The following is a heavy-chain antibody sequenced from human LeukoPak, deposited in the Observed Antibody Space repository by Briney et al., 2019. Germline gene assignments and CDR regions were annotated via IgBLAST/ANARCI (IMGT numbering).Heavy chain of an antibody. D-gene: IGHD4-17*01. CDR1: GFSFSGNS. J-gene: IGHJ4*02. CDR2: ISPSSSYI. Sequence: GGSLRLSCAASGFSFSGNSMTWVRQAPGKGLEWVSSISPSSSYIFYSDSLKGRFTISRDNAKNSLYLQMNSLRVEDTAVYYCAKDDYGDYLTRGNWGQGTLVTVSS. CDR3: AKDDYGDYLTRGN. V-gene: IGHV3-21*01.